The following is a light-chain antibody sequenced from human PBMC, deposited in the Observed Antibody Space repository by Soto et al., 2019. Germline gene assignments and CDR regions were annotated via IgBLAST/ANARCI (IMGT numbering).Light chain of an antibody. J-gene: IGKJ1*01. Sequence: DIQMTQSPSTLSASVGDRVTITCRASQSISDWLAWYQQKAGKAPKLLIYKASSLENEVPLRFSGSGSGTEFTLTISSLQPDDFATYYCQEHNTYGTFGQGTKVDIK. CDR3: QEHNTYGT. V-gene: IGKV1-5*03. CDR1: QSISDW. CDR2: KAS.